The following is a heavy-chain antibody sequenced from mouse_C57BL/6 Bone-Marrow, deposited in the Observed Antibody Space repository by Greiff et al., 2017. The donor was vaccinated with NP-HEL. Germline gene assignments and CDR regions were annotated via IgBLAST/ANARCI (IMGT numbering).Heavy chain of an antibody. D-gene: IGHD4-1*01. CDR3: ARRANWLYYFDY. CDR2: IYPRSGNT. J-gene: IGHJ2*01. Sequence: QVQLQQSGAELARPGASVKLSCKASGYTFTSYGISWVKQRTGQGLEWIGEIYPRSGNTYYNEKFKGKATLTADKSSSTAYMELRSLTSEDSAVYFCARRANWLYYFDYWGQGTTLTVSS. V-gene: IGHV1-81*01. CDR1: GYTFTSYG.